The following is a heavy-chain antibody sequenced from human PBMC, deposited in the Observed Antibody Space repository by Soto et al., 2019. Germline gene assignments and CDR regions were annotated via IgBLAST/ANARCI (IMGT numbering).Heavy chain of an antibody. Sequence: GGSLRLSCAASGFTFSSYAMHWVRQAPGKGLEYVSAISTNGGSTYYANYVKGRFTISRDNSKNTLYLQMNSLRAEDTAVYYCAKGGYGGNLYNWFDPWGQGTLVTVSS. CDR3: AKGGYGGNLYNWFDP. CDR2: ISTNGGST. D-gene: IGHD2-15*01. J-gene: IGHJ5*02. CDR1: GFTFSSYA. V-gene: IGHV3-64*01.